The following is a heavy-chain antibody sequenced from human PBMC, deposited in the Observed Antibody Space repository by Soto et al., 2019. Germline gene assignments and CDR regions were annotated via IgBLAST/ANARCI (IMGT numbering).Heavy chain of an antibody. CDR2: ISYSGST. CDR1: GGSISGYY. Sequence: SETLSLTCTVSGGSISGYYWSWIRQPPGKGLEWIGYISYSGSTDYNPSLKSRVTISVDTSRNQFSLKLTSVTAADTAVYYCARNDFWSGYYNYWGQGTLVTVSS. CDR3: ARNDFWSGYYNY. J-gene: IGHJ4*02. D-gene: IGHD3-3*01. V-gene: IGHV4-59*01.